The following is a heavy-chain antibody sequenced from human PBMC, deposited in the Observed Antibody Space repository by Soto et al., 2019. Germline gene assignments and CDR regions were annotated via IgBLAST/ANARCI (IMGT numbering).Heavy chain of an antibody. D-gene: IGHD4-17*01. J-gene: IGHJ6*02. CDR2: IYYSGST. Sequence: PSETLSLTCTVSGGSISSGGYYWSWIRQHPGKGLEWIGYIYYSGSTYYNPSLKSRVTISVDTSKNQFSLKLSSVTAADTAVYYCARSYGDPGGGGYYYYYGMDVWGQGTTVTVSS. CDR3: ARSYGDPGGGGYYYYYGMDV. CDR1: GGSISSGGYY. V-gene: IGHV4-31*03.